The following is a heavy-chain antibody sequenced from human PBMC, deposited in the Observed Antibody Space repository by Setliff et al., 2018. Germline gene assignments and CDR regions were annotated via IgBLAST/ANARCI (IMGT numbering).Heavy chain of an antibody. CDR2: IHYRGTT. CDR3: ARATSGWYSAYYYYMDV. J-gene: IGHJ6*03. CDR1: GASISSGTYY. Sequence: SETLSLTCTVSGASISSGTYYWAWIRQPPGKGLEWIGRIHYRGTTYSNASLASRLTISVDTAKNQFSLNLTSVTAADTAVYYCARATSGWYSAYYYYMDVWGKGTTVTVSS. V-gene: IGHV4-39*01. D-gene: IGHD6-19*01.